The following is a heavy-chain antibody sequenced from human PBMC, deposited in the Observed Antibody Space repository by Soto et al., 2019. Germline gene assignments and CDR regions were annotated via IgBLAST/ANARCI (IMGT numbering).Heavy chain of an antibody. J-gene: IGHJ6*02. Sequence: QLQLQESGPGLVKPSETLSLTCTVSGGSISSSSYYWGWIRQPPGKGLGWIGSIYYSGYTYYNPSLKSRFTIPVDTSKNQFSLKLSSVTAADTAVYYCARHNGPLYVGYYYDMDVWGQGTTVTVSS. CDR1: GGSISSSSYY. V-gene: IGHV4-39*01. CDR3: ARHNGPLYVGYYYDMDV. CDR2: IYYSGYT. D-gene: IGHD3-16*01.